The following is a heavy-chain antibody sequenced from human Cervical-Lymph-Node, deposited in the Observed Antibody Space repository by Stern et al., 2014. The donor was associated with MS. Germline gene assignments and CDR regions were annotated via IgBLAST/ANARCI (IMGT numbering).Heavy chain of an antibody. Sequence: VQLVESGGGVVQPGRSLRLSCAVSGFSLNSLGMHWVRQAPGTGLVCWVLISYVVSNERYGDSVKGRCNISRDISNNTLYLQMNSLRPEDTAVYYCLGVGDAMHVWGQGTTVIVSS. CDR2: ISYVVSNE. CDR3: LGVGDAMHV. V-gene: IGHV3-30*03. CDR1: GFSLNSLG. J-gene: IGHJ6*02.